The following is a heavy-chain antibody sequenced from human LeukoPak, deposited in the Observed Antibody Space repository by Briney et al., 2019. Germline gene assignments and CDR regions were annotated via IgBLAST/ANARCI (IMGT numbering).Heavy chain of an antibody. CDR2: INHSGST. Sequence: SETLSLTCAVYGGSFSGYYWSWIRQPPGKGLEWIGEINHSGSTNYNPSLKSRVTISVDTSKNQFSLKLSSVTAADTAVYYCARGLSGYYYGSGSQSPFDYWGQGTLVTVSS. J-gene: IGHJ4*02. V-gene: IGHV4-34*01. CDR3: ARGLSGYYYGSGSQSPFDY. D-gene: IGHD3-10*01. CDR1: GGSFSGYY.